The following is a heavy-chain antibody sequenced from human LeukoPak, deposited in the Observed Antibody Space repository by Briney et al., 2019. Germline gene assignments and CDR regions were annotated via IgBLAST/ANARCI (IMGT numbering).Heavy chain of an antibody. CDR3: VRHLSAGRPAFDI. Sequence: SETLSLTCTVSGGSINSYYWSWIRQPPGKGLEWIGYIYYGGSTNYNPSLKSRVTISVDTSNNKFSLKLTSLTAADTAVYYCVRHLSAGRPAFDIWGQGTMVTVSS. CDR1: GGSINSYY. J-gene: IGHJ3*02. CDR2: IYYGGST. V-gene: IGHV4-59*08. D-gene: IGHD2-15*01.